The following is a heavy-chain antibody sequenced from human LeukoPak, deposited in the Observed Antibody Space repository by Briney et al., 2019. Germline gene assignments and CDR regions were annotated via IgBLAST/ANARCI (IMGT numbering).Heavy chain of an antibody. CDR2: IKSKTDGGTT. CDR1: GFTFAHAW. CDR3: STDRYYYDSSPRY. Sequence: KPGGSLRLSCAAFGFTFAHAWMNWVRQPPGKGLEWVGRIKSKTDGGTTDYAAPVEGRFTISRDDSKNTLYLQMNSLTTEDTAVFYCSTDRYYYDSSPRYWGQGTLVTVSS. D-gene: IGHD3-22*01. J-gene: IGHJ4*02. V-gene: IGHV3-15*07.